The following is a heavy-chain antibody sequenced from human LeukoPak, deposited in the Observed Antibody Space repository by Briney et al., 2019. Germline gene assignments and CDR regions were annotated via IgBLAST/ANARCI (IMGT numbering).Heavy chain of an antibody. CDR3: ARGDGYCSGGSCSGWFDP. D-gene: IGHD2-15*01. V-gene: IGHV4-61*02. Sequence: SETLSLTCTVSGGSISSGSYYWSWIRQPGGKGLEWIGRIYTSGSTNYNPSLKSRVTISVDTSKNQFSLKLSSVTAADTAVYYCARGDGYCSGGSCSGWFDPWGQGTLVTVSS. CDR2: IYTSGST. CDR1: GGSISSGSYY. J-gene: IGHJ5*02.